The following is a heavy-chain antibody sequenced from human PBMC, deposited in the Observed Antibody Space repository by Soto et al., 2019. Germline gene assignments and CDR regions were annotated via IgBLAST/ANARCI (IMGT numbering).Heavy chain of an antibody. Sequence: QVQLVQSGAEVKKPGASVRVSCKASGYTFTSSDIYGVRQATGQGLEWMGWMNPFSGNAVYTQKFQDRVTMTRDTSINTAYMEMSGLRSEDTAVYYCTRGQGNHWGQGTLVTVTS. CDR1: GYTFTSSD. CDR3: TRGQGNH. V-gene: IGHV1-8*01. J-gene: IGHJ4*02. CDR2: MNPFSGNA.